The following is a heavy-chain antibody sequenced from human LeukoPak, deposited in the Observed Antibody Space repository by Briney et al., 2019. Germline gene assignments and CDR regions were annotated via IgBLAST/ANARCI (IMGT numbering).Heavy chain of an antibody. D-gene: IGHD3-16*01. V-gene: IGHV4-34*01. CDR2: INHSGRT. Sequence: SETLSLTCAVYGGSFSGYYWSWIRQPPGKGLEWIGEINHSGRTNYNPSLKSRVTISVDTSKNQFSLKLSSVTAADTAVYYCARAVWWLCHEFFDYWGQGTLVTVSS. J-gene: IGHJ4*02. CDR1: GGSFSGYY. CDR3: ARAVWWLCHEFFDY.